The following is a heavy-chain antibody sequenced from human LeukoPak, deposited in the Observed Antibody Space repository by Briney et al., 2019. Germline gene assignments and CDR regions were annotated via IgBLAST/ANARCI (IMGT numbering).Heavy chain of an antibody. CDR3: AKAPNGGYDLDAFDI. CDR2: ISGSGGST. Sequence: GGSLRLSCAASGFTFSSYAMSWVRQAPGKGLEWVSAISGSGGSTYYADSVKGRFTISRDNSKNTLYLQMNSLRAGDTAVYYCAKAPNGGYDLDAFDIWGQGTMVTVSS. CDR1: GFTFSSYA. D-gene: IGHD5-12*01. J-gene: IGHJ3*02. V-gene: IGHV3-23*01.